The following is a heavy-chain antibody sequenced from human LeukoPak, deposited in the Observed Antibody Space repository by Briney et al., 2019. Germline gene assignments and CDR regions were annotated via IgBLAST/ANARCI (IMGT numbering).Heavy chain of an antibody. CDR2: ISYAGNIK. V-gene: IGHV3-30*03. CDR1: GFTFSNYG. CDR3: ARDPQFPDNYYYYMDV. D-gene: IGHD1-14*01. J-gene: IGHJ6*03. Sequence: GGSLRLSCAASGFTFSNYGMHWVRQAPGKGLEWVAVISYAGNIKYYADSVKGRFIISRDNSKNTLYLQMNSLRAEDTAVYYCARDPQFPDNYYYYMDVWGKGTTVTVSS.